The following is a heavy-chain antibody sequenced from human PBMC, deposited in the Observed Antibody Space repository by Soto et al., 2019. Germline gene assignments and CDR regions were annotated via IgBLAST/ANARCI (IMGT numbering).Heavy chain of an antibody. CDR2: ISYDGSNK. CDR3: AKYCSSPSGQGGVDY. V-gene: IGHV3-30*18. CDR1: GFTFSSYG. Sequence: QVQLVESGGGVVQPGRSLRLSCAASGFTFSSYGMHWVRQAPGKGLEWVAVISYDGSNKYYADSVKGRFTISRDNSKNTLYLQMNSLRAEDTAVYYCAKYCSSPSGQGGVDYWGQGTLVTVSS. D-gene: IGHD2-2*01. J-gene: IGHJ4*02.